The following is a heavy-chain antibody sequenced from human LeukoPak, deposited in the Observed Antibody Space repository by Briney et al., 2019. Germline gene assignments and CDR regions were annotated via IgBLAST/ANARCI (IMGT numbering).Heavy chain of an antibody. J-gene: IGHJ5*02. D-gene: IGHD2-8*02. CDR3: ARSWSWNNWFDP. CDR1: GYTFTSYD. V-gene: IGHV1-8*01. Sequence: ASVKVSCKASGYTFTSYDINWERQATGQGLEWMGWMNPNSGNTGYAQKFQGRVTMTRNTSISTAYMELSSLRSEDTAVYYCARSWSWNNWFDPWGQGTLVTVSS. CDR2: MNPNSGNT.